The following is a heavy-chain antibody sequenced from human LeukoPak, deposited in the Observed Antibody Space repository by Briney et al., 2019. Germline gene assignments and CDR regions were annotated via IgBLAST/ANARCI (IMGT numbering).Heavy chain of an antibody. CDR2: ISGSGGST. Sequence: GGSLRLSCAASGFTFSSYATSWVRQAPGKGLEWVSAISGSGGSTYYADSVKGRFTISRDNSKNTLYLQMNSLRAEDTAVYYCAKRDAVADFFDYWGQGTLVTVSS. D-gene: IGHD6-19*01. CDR1: GFTFSSYA. J-gene: IGHJ4*02. V-gene: IGHV3-23*01. CDR3: AKRDAVADFFDY.